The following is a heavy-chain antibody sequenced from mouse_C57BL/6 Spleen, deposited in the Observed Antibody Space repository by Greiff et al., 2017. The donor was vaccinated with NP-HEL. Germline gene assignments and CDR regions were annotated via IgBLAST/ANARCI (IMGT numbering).Heavy chain of an antibody. CDR2: IYPRSGNT. Sequence: QVQLQQSGAELVRPGSSVKLSCKASGYTFTSYGISWVKQRTGQGLEWIGEIYPRSGNTYYNEKFKGKATLTADKSSSTAYMELRSLTSEDSAVYFCARQDAQAYYFDYWGQGTTLTVSS. J-gene: IGHJ2*01. D-gene: IGHD3-2*02. CDR1: GYTFTSYG. CDR3: ARQDAQAYYFDY. V-gene: IGHV1-81*01.